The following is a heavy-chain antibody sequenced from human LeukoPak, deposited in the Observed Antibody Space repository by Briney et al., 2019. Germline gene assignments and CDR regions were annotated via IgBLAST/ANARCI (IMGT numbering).Heavy chain of an antibody. CDR3: ARDHEYYYGSGSYYPGGCDY. Sequence: ASVKVSCKASGYTFTSYYMHWLRQAPGQGLEWMGIINPIGGSTRYAQKFQGRATMTRDTSTSTVYMELRSLRSEDTAVYYCARDHEYYYGSGSYYPGGCDYWGQGTLVTVSS. D-gene: IGHD3-10*01. V-gene: IGHV1-46*01. CDR1: GYTFTSYY. J-gene: IGHJ4*02. CDR2: INPIGGST.